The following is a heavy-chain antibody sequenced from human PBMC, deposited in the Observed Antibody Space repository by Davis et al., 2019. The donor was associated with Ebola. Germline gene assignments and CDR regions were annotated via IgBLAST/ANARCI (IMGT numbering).Heavy chain of an antibody. CDR3: ARYLGITVAHAQRKGYYGMDV. CDR2: IWYDGSNK. V-gene: IGHV3-33*01. CDR1: GFTSSSYG. Sequence: GGSLRLSCAASGFTSSSYGMHWVRQAPGKGLEWVAVIWYDGSNKYYADSVKGRFTISRDNSKNTLYLQMNSLRAEDTAVYYCARYLGITVAHAQRKGYYGMDVWGQGTTVTVSS. D-gene: IGHD6-19*01. J-gene: IGHJ6*02.